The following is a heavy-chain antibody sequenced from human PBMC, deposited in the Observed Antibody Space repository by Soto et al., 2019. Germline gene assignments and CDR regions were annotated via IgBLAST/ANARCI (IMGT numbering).Heavy chain of an antibody. Sequence: PGGSLRLSCAASGFTFSTYAMIWVRQVPGKGLEWVSVITGSGGSTYYADSVKGRFTISRDTSKNTLFLQMNSLRAEDTAVYYCAKDRYGDYGGIDYWGQGTMVTVSS. CDR2: ITGSGGST. CDR3: AKDRYGDYGGIDY. J-gene: IGHJ4*02. CDR1: GFTFSTYA. D-gene: IGHD4-17*01. V-gene: IGHV3-23*01.